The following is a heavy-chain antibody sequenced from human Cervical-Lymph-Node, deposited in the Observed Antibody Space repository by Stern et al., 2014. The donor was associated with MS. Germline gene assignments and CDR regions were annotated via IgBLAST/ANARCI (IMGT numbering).Heavy chain of an antibody. CDR1: GDAFNNYG. V-gene: IGHV1-69*01. D-gene: IGHD4-23*01. CDR2: IIPIFGTA. Sequence: QGQLVQSGAEVKKPGSSVRVSCKTSGDAFNNYGVSWVRQAPGQGLEWMGGIIPIFGTANYAQKFQGRVTISADESTGTVYMELSSLKSEDTATYYCARDRDYGGQAKRAYGMDVWGQGTTVTVSS. CDR3: ARDRDYGGQAKRAYGMDV. J-gene: IGHJ6*02.